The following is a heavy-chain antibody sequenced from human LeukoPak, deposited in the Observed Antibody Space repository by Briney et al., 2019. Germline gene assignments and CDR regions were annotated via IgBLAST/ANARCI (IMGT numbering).Heavy chain of an antibody. V-gene: IGHV1-2*02. CDR3: ARGRNIAVAGTRWFDP. J-gene: IGHJ5*02. CDR2: VNPNSGGT. D-gene: IGHD6-19*01. CDR1: GYTFTGYY. Sequence: AAVKVSCWASGYTFTGYYLHWVRRAPGQGLELLGWVNPNSGGTNYAQKFQGRVTMTRDTSISTAYMELSRLRSGDTAVYYCARGRNIAVAGTRWFDPWGQGTLVTVSS.